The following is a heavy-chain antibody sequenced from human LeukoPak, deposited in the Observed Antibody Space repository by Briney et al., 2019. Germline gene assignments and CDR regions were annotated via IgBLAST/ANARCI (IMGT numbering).Heavy chain of an antibody. CDR3: ARVGLRYFDWLAQGAFDI. CDR2: MNPNSGNT. Sequence: VSVKVSCKASGYTFTSYDINWVRQATGQGLERMGWMNPNSGNTGYAQKFQGRVTMTRNTSISTAYMELSSLRSEDTAVYYCARVGLRYFDWLAQGAFDIWGQGTMVTVSS. J-gene: IGHJ3*02. D-gene: IGHD3-9*01. CDR1: GYTFTSYD. V-gene: IGHV1-8*01.